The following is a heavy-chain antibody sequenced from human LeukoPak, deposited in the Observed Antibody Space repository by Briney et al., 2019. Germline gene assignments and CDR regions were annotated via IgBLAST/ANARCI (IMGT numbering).Heavy chain of an antibody. Sequence: ASVKVSCKTSGYTFTGYYIHWVRQAPGQGLEWMGWVNPNSGGTNYAQNFQGRVTMTRDTSISTAYMELSRLRSDDTAVYYCARGGIQLWLHDAFDIWGQGTMVTVSS. D-gene: IGHD5-18*01. CDR3: ARGGIQLWLHDAFDI. V-gene: IGHV1-2*02. CDR2: VNPNSGGT. CDR1: GYTFTGYY. J-gene: IGHJ3*02.